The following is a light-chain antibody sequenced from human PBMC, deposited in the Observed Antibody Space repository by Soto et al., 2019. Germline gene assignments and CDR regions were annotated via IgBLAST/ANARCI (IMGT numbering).Light chain of an antibody. Sequence: VLTQPPSASGTPGQRVTISCSGSRSNIGSDAVNWFQQLPGTTPKLLIYGNYQRPSGVPDRFSGSKSGTSASLAISGLQSEDEADYYCAAWDDSLNGYVLGSGTKVTVL. J-gene: IGLJ1*01. V-gene: IGLV1-44*01. CDR1: RSNIGSDA. CDR3: AAWDDSLNGYV. CDR2: GNY.